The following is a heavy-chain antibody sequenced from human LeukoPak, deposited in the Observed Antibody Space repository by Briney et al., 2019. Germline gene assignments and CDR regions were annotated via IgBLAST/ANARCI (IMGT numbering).Heavy chain of an antibody. J-gene: IGHJ3*02. CDR3: ARGGTATSDAFDI. CDR2: IIPIFGTA. V-gene: IGHV1-69*01. Sequence: GASVKVSCKASGGTFSSYAISWVRQAPGQGLEWMGGIIPIFGTANYAQKFQGRVTITADESTSTAYMELSSLRSEDTAVYYCARGGTATSDAFDIWGQGTMVTVSS. CDR1: GGTFSSYA.